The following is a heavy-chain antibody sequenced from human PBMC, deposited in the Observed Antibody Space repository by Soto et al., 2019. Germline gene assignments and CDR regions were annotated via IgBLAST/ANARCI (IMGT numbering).Heavy chain of an antibody. CDR2: IYPGDSDT. Sequence: GESLEISCEASGYAFANYWIGWVRQMPGKGLEWMGIIYPGDSDTRYSPSFQGHVTISVDKSIGTAYLQWSSLEASDTAIYYCARAPSHGWSQHFDYWGQGTLVTVSS. V-gene: IGHV5-51*01. D-gene: IGHD6-19*01. CDR3: ARAPSHGWSQHFDY. CDR1: GYAFANYW. J-gene: IGHJ4*02.